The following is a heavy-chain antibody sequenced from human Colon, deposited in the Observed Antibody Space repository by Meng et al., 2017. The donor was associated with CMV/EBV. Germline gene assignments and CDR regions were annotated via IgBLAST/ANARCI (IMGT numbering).Heavy chain of an antibody. D-gene: IGHD2-2*01. CDR1: GGTFTRYT. V-gene: IGHV1-69*02. CDR3: ARFHPEWEDTIGVVPAAFDP. Sequence: SVKVSCKASGGTFTRYTFIWIRQAPGQGPEWVGHIIPTLDVANYAQKFQGSVTIIADKSTSTVYMTLSGLRSDDTAIYYCARFHPEWEDTIGVVPAAFDPWGQGTLVTVSS. J-gene: IGHJ5*02. CDR2: IIPTLDVA.